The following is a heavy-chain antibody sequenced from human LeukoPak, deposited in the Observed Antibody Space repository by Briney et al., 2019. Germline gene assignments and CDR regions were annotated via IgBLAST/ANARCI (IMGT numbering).Heavy chain of an antibody. D-gene: IGHD3-16*01. CDR1: GFTFSSYS. V-gene: IGHV3-74*01. J-gene: IGHJ6*03. CDR2: INSDGSAT. CDR3: AKENMGPYYMDV. Sequence: PGGSLRLSCAASGFTFSSYSMNWVRQTPGKGLMWVSRINSDGSATTYADSVKGRFTISRDNAKNTLYLQMNSLRVEDTAVYYCAKENMGPYYMDVWGKGTTVTISS.